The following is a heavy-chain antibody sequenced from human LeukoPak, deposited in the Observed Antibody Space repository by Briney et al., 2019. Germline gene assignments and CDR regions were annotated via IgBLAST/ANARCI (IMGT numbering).Heavy chain of an antibody. CDR1: GGSFSGYY. J-gene: IGHJ4*02. D-gene: IGHD3-10*01. CDR3: ARHITMVRGVIHYFDY. Sequence: SETLSLTCAVYGGSFSGYYWSWIRQPPGKGLEWIGEINHSGSTNYNPSLKSRVTISVDTSKNQFSLKLSSVTAADTAVYYCARHITMVRGVIHYFDYWGQGTLVTVSS. CDR2: INHSGST. V-gene: IGHV4-34*01.